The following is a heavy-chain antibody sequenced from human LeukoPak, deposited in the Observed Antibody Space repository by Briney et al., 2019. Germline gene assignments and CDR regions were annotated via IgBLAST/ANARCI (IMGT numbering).Heavy chain of an antibody. CDR2: IYHSGST. J-gene: IGHJ4*02. Sequence: SETLSLTCTVSGGSISTYYWNWIRQPPGKGLEWIGYIYHSGSTNYNPSLKSRVTISVDTSKNQFSLKLSSVTAADTAVYYCARDDGFRSYGSFDYWGQGTLVTVSS. D-gene: IGHD5-18*01. CDR1: GGSISTYY. CDR3: ARDDGFRSYGSFDY. V-gene: IGHV4-59*01.